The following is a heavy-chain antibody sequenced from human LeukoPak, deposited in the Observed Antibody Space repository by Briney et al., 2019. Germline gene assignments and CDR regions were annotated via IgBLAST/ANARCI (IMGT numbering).Heavy chain of an antibody. Sequence: GGSLRLSCAAPGFTFSSYSVNWVRHAPGKGLEWVSSISSTSSYIYYADSVKGRFTISRDNAKNSLFLQMNSLRAEDTAVYYCARDPLEGSWYFDLWGRGTLVTVSS. CDR2: ISSTSSYI. CDR1: GFTFSSYS. V-gene: IGHV3-21*01. D-gene: IGHD5-24*01. J-gene: IGHJ2*01. CDR3: ARDPLEGSWYFDL.